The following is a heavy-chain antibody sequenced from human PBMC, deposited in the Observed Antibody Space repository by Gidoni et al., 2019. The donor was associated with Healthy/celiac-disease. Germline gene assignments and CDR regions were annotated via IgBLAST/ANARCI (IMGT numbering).Heavy chain of an antibody. V-gene: IGHV3-11*01. D-gene: IGHD6-19*01. CDR2: ISSSGSTI. CDR3: ARGLIAVAGTLFDY. CDR1: GFTFSDYY. Sequence: QVQLGEAGGGLVKPGGSRRLSCAALGFTFSDYYMSWIRQAPGKGLEWFSYISSSGSTIYYADSVKGRFTISRDNAKNSLYLQMNSLRAEDTAVYYCARGLIAVAGTLFDYWGQGTLVTVSS. J-gene: IGHJ4*02.